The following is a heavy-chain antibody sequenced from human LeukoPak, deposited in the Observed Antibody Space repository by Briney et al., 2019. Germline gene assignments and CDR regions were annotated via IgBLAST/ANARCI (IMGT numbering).Heavy chain of an antibody. V-gene: IGHV3-30-3*01. CDR2: ISYDGSNK. CDR3: AKVGQDDTSGWHYYFDY. J-gene: IGHJ4*02. D-gene: IGHD6-19*01. CDR1: GFTFSSYA. Sequence: PGGSLRLSCAASGFTFSSYAMHWVRQAPGKGLEWVAVISYDGSNKYYADSVKGRFTISRDNSKNSLYLQMNSLRAEDTAVYYCAKVGQDDTSGWHYYFDYWGQGTLVTVSS.